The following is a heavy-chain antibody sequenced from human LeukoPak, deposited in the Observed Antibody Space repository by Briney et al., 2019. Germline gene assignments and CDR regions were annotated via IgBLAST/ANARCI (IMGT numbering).Heavy chain of an antibody. CDR3: ARGSIAAAGP. J-gene: IGHJ5*02. CDR1: GFSVSSSY. V-gene: IGHV4-34*01. CDR2: INHSGST. D-gene: IGHD6-13*01. Sequence: GSLRLSCAASGFSVSSSYMSWVRQPPGKGLEWIGEINHSGSTNYNPSLKSRVTISVDTSKNQFSLKLSSVTAADTAVYYCARGSIAAAGPWGQGTLVTVSS.